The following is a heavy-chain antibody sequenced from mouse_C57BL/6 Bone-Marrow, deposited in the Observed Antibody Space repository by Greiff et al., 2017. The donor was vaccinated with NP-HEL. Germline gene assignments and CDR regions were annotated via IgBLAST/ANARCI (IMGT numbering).Heavy chain of an antibody. V-gene: IGHV14-4*01. J-gene: IGHJ2*01. CDR3: TTTYYYGSSYVFDY. CDR2: IDPENGDT. CDR1: GFNIKDDY. D-gene: IGHD1-1*01. Sequence: EVQLQQSGAELVRPGASVKLSCTASGFNIKDDYMHWVKQRPEQGLEWIGWIDPENGDTEYASKFQGKATITADTSSNTAYLQLSSLTSEDTAVYYCTTTYYYGSSYVFDYWGQGTTLTVSS.